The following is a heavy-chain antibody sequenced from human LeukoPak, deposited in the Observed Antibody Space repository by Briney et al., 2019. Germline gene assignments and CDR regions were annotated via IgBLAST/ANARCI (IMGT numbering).Heavy chain of an antibody. CDR2: INPSGGST. CDR3: ARDLSEDIVVVPAARAPDY. D-gene: IGHD2-2*01. V-gene: IGHV1-46*01. Sequence: ASVKVSCKASGYTFTSYYMHWVRQAPGPGLEWMGIINPSGGSTSYAQKFQGRVTMTRDTSTSTVYMELSSLRSEDTAVSYCARDLSEDIVVVPAARAPDYWGEGTLVTVSA. CDR1: GYTFTSYY. J-gene: IGHJ4*02.